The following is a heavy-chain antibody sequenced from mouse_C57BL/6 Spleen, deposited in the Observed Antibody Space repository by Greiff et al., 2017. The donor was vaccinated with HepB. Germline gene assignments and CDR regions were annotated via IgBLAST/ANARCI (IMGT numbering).Heavy chain of an antibody. D-gene: IGHD1-1*01. CDR2: IHPNSGST. J-gene: IGHJ1*03. Sequence: QVQLQQPGAELVKPGASVKLSCKASGYTFTSYWMHWVKQRPGQGLEWIGMIHPNSGSTNYNEKFKSKATLTVDKSSSTAYMQLSSLTSEDSAVDYGGRSGSSYVNWYFDVWGTGTTVTVSS. V-gene: IGHV1-64*01. CDR1: GYTFTSYW. CDR3: GRSGSSYVNWYFDV.